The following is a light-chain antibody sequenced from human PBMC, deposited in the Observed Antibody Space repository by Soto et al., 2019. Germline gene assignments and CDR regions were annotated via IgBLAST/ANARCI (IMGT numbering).Light chain of an antibody. Sequence: QPVLTQPPSASASLGASVKFTCTLSSGHSSYSVAWHQRQPEKGPRYLMKLNNDGSYSKGDGVPDRFSGSSSGAERYLTISVLQPDDEAAYYCQTWSTDVHVGFGGVTKVTV. CDR2: LNNDGSY. J-gene: IGLJ2*01. CDR3: QTWSTDVHVG. CDR1: SGHSSYS. V-gene: IGLV4-69*01.